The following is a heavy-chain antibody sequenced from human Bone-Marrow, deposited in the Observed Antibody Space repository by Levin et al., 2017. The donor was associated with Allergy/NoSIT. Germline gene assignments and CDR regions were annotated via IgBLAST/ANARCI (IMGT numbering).Heavy chain of an antibody. J-gene: IGHJ6*02. V-gene: IGHV3-15*01. CDR2: IKSRNDGGTT. D-gene: IGHD2-15*01. CDR3: STEGGHCSGGSCYLLPFYYGMDV. Sequence: GESLKISCAASGFNFTNAWMSWVRQAPGKGLEWVGRIKSRNDGGTTDYAAPVKGRFIISKDVSKNTLFLQMNSLKTQDTAVYYCSTEGGHCSGGSCYLLPFYYGMDVWGQGTTVTVSS. CDR1: GFNFTNAW.